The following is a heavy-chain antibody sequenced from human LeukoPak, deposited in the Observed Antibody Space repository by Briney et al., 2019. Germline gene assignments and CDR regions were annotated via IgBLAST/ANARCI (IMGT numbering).Heavy chain of an antibody. CDR3: ARGMGGGKPRYYMDV. V-gene: IGHV1-69*05. CDR1: GGTFSSYA. J-gene: IGHJ6*03. D-gene: IGHD4-23*01. Sequence: EASVKVSCKASGGTFSSYAISWVRQAPGQGLEWMGGIIPIFGTANDAQKFQGRVTITTDESTSTAYMKLSSLRSEDTAVYYCARGMGGGKPRYYMDVWGKGTTVTVSS. CDR2: IIPIFGTA.